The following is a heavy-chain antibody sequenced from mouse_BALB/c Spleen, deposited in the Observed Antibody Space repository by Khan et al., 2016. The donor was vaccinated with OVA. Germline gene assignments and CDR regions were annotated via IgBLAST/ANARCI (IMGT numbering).Heavy chain of an antibody. Sequence: EVELVESGGGLVQPGGSLKLSCAASGFTFSSYTMSWVRQTPEKRLEWVAYISTGGGSTSYPDTVTGRFTISRDTATTNLYLQMSSLKSEDTAMYYCARHGSRYVYFYYWGQGTTLTVSS. J-gene: IGHJ2*01. CDR1: GFTFSSYT. CDR2: ISTGGGST. V-gene: IGHV5-12-2*01. D-gene: IGHD2-14*01. CDR3: ARHGSRYVYFYY.